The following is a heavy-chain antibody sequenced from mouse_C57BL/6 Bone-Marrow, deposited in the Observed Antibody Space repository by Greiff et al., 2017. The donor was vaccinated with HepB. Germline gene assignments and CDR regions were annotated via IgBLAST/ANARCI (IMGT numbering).Heavy chain of an antibody. J-gene: IGHJ3*01. D-gene: IGHD1-1*01. CDR3: TFYYGHTGGFAY. V-gene: IGHV14-1*01. CDR2: IDPEDGDT. CDR1: GFNIKDYY. Sequence: VQLQQSGAELVRPGASVKLSCTASGFNIKDYYMHWVKQRPEQGLEWIGRIDPEDGDTEYAPKFQGKATMTADTSSNTAYLQLSSLTSEDTAVYYCTFYYGHTGGFAYWGQGTLVTVSA.